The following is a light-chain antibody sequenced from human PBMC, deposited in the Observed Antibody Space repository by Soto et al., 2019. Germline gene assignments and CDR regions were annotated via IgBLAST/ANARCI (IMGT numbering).Light chain of an antibody. J-gene: IGKJ1*01. CDR2: DAS. Sequence: TVLTQSPATLSLSPGERATLSCSASQSVDNYLDWYQQKPGQAPRLLIYDASNRATGIPARFSGSGSGTDFTLTISSLQPEDFATYYCQQSYSTPRWTFGQGTKVDIK. CDR1: QSVDNY. V-gene: IGKV3-11*01. CDR3: QQSYSTPRWT.